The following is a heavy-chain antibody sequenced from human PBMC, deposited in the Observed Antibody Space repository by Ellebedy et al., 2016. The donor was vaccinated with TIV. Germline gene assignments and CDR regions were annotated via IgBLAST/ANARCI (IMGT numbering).Heavy chain of an antibody. CDR2: IDPSDSYT. CDR1: GYSFSTFW. Sequence: GESLKISCKGSGYSFSTFWVIWARQRPGKGLESMGRIDPSDSYTNYSPSFQGHVTLSADTSISTAYLEWSSLKASDTALYYCARYSGSYGGYDYWGQGTLVTVSS. V-gene: IGHV5-10-1*01. J-gene: IGHJ4*02. D-gene: IGHD1-26*01. CDR3: ARYSGSYGGYDY.